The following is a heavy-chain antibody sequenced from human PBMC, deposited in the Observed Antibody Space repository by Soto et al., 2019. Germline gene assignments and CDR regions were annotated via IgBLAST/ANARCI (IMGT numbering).Heavy chain of an antibody. CDR2: IDHSGST. Sequence: QVQLQESGPGLVKPSGTLSLTCAVSGGSISSSNWWSWVRQPPGKGMEWIGEIDHSGSTNYNPSLNSRVTISVDKSKHQFSLKLSSVTAADTAVYYCASVVGGYYYGMDVWGQGTTVTVSS. J-gene: IGHJ6*02. V-gene: IGHV4-4*02. CDR1: GGSISSSNW. D-gene: IGHD2-2*01. CDR3: ASVVGGYYYGMDV.